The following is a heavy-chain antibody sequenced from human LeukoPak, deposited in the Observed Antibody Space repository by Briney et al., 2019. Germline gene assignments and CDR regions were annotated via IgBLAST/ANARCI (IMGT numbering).Heavy chain of an antibody. Sequence: SETLSLTCTVSGGSISSSSYHWGWIRQPPGKGLEWIASIYYSGSTYYNPSLKGRVAISVDTSKNEFSLKLSSVTAADTAVYYCARTIPGSALVSEIWGQGTLVTVSS. D-gene: IGHD5-18*01. J-gene: IGHJ4*02. V-gene: IGHV4-39*07. CDR2: IYYSGST. CDR1: GGSISSSSYH. CDR3: ARTIPGSALVSEI.